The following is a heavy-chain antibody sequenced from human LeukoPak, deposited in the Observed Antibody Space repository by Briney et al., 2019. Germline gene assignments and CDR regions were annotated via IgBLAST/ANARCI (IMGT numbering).Heavy chain of an antibody. Sequence: PGGSLRLSCVASGFKFSDHWMNWFRQAPGKGLEWVATIKTDGSEQHYVDSVKGRFTISRDNAKDSLYLQINSLRAEDTAVYYCARDVGWLQSDYWSQGTLVTVSS. CDR3: ARDVGWLQSDY. D-gene: IGHD5-24*01. CDR1: GFKFSDHW. V-gene: IGHV3-7*01. J-gene: IGHJ4*02. CDR2: IKTDGSEQ.